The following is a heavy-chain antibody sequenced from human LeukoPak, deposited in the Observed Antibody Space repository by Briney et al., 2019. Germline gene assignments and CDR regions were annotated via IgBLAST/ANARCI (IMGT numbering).Heavy chain of an antibody. CDR3: ASLVTRPWYFDL. CDR2: IHYSGST. CDR1: GGSISGYY. Sequence: SETLSLTCTVSGGSISGYYWSWIRQPPGKGLEWIGYIHYSGSTNYSPSLKSRVTMSVDTSKNQFSLKLSSVIAADTAVYYCASLVTRPWYFDLWGRGTLVTVSS. D-gene: IGHD2-21*02. J-gene: IGHJ2*01. V-gene: IGHV4-59*08.